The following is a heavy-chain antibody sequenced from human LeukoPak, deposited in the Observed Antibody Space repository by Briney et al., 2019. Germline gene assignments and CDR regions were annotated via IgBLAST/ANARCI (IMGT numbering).Heavy chain of an antibody. J-gene: IGHJ4*02. CDR3: AGGGSYYSFYYFDY. D-gene: IGHD1-26*01. V-gene: IGHV4-39*03. CDR2: IYYSGST. Sequence: PSETLSLTCTVSGGSISSSSYYWGWIRQPPGKGLEWIGSIYYSGSTYYNPSLKSRVTISVDTSKNQFSLKLSSVTAADTAVYYCAGGGSYYSFYYFDYWGQGTLVTVSS. CDR1: GGSISSSSYY.